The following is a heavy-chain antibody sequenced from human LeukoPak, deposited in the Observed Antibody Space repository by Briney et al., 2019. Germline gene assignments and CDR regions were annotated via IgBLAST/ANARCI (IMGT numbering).Heavy chain of an antibody. J-gene: IGHJ4*02. CDR1: GGTFSSYA. CDR3: AREPYDSSGYCDY. Sequence: GASVKVSCKASGGTFSSYAISWVRPAPGQGLEWMGGIIPIFGTANYAQKFQGRVTITADESTSTAYMELSSLRSEDTAVYYCAREPYDSSGYCDYWGQGTLVTVSS. V-gene: IGHV1-69*13. D-gene: IGHD3-22*01. CDR2: IIPIFGTA.